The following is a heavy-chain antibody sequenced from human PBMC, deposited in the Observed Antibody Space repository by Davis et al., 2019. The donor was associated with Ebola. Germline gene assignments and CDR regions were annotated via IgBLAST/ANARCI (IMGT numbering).Heavy chain of an antibody. CDR1: GDSVSMTSSA. V-gene: IGHV6-1*01. D-gene: IGHD5-12*01. CDR2: TYYNSKWYN. CDR3: VRGWLRSAFDY. Sequence: HSQTLSLTCALSGDSVSMTSSACNWIRQSPSRGLEWLGRTYYNSKWYNDYAVSVKSRITINPDTSKSQCSLHLNSVTPEDTAVYYCVRGWLRSAFDYWGQGTLVTVSS. J-gene: IGHJ4*02.